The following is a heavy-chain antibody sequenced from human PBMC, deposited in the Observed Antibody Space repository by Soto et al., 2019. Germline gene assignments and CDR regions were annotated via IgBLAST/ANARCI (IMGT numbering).Heavy chain of an antibody. Sequence: PSETLSLTCTVSGGSISSYYWSWIRQPPGKGLEWIGYIYYSGSTNYNPSLKSRVTISVDTSKNQFSLKLSSVTAADTAVYYCARVPAAAGQGNWFDPWGQGTLVTSPQ. D-gene: IGHD6-13*01. CDR1: GGSISSYY. V-gene: IGHV4-59*01. CDR3: ARVPAAAGQGNWFDP. CDR2: IYYSGST. J-gene: IGHJ5*02.